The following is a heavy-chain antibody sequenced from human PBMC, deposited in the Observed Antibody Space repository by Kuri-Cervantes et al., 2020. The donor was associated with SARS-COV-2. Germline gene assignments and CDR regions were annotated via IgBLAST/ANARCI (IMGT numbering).Heavy chain of an antibody. V-gene: IGHV4-30-4*08. CDR3: ARDGRAYSSSWQPSYY. CDR2: IYYSGST. D-gene: IGHD6-13*01. Sequence: LRLSCTVSGGSISSGDYYWSWIRQPPGKGLEWIGYIYYSGSTYYNPSLKSRVTISVDTSKNQFSLKLSSVTAADTAVYYCARDGRAYSSSWQPSYYWGQGTLVTVSS. CDR1: GGSISSGDYY. J-gene: IGHJ4*02.